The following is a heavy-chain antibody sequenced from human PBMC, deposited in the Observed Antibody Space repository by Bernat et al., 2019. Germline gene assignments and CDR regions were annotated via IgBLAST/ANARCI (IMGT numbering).Heavy chain of an antibody. Sequence: EVQLLESGGGLVQPGGSLRLSCAASGFTFSSSAMTWVRQTPGKGLEWVSAINGNSNSIYYADSVKGRFTISRDNSKNTLYLQMNSLRAEDTAVYFCAREGSDTPYNWFDPWGQGTLVTVSS. D-gene: IGHD5-18*01. V-gene: IGHV3-23*01. CDR2: INGNSNSI. CDR1: GFTFSSSA. J-gene: IGHJ5*02. CDR3: AREGSDTPYNWFDP.